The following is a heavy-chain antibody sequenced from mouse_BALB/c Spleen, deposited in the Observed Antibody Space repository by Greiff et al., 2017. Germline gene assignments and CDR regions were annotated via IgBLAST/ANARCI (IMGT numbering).Heavy chain of an antibody. CDR3: VSYGSSYYAMDY. V-gene: IGHV10-1*02. J-gene: IGHJ4*01. CDR1: GFTFNTYA. Sequence: DVKVEESGGGLVQPTGSLKLSCAASGFTFNTYALNWVRQAPGKGLEWVARIRSKGNNYATYYADSVKDRFTISRDDSQSMLYLQMNNLKTEDTAMYYCVSYGSSYYAMDYWGQGTSVTGSS. CDR2: IRSKGNNYAT. D-gene: IGHD1-1*01.